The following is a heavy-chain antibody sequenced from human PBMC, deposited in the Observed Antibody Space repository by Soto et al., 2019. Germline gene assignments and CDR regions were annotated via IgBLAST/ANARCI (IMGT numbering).Heavy chain of an antibody. Sequence: ESLKISCKVSGKTWINHWIAWVRQIPGKGLEWMGIIYPGDSDARYSPSFAGQVTISVDKSITTAYLHWSSLEASDSAMYYCARQGDMAATPADAFDTWGQGTMVTVSS. CDR1: GKTWINHW. J-gene: IGHJ3*02. D-gene: IGHD6-19*01. CDR2: IYPGDSDA. V-gene: IGHV5-51*01. CDR3: ARQGDMAATPADAFDT.